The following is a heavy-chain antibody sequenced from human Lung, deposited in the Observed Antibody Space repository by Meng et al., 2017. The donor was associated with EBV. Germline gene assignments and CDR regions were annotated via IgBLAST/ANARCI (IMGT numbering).Heavy chain of an antibody. Sequence: GQFGKSGDEVKRPGASVKVSCKASGYTLTSYAMHWVRQAPGQRLEWMGWINAGNGNTKYSQRFQGRVTITRDTSASTAYMELSSLRSEDTTVYYCARAGYDSSGYYPQPFDYWGQGTLVTVSS. D-gene: IGHD3-22*01. J-gene: IGHJ4*02. CDR2: INAGNGNT. CDR1: GYTLTSYA. V-gene: IGHV1-3*01. CDR3: ARAGYDSSGYYPQPFDY.